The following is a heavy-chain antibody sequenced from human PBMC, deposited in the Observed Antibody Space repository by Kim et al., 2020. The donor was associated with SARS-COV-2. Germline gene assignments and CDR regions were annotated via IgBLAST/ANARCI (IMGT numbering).Heavy chain of an antibody. V-gene: IGHV4-4*02. CDR3: ARDSRVSRNWYFNL. J-gene: IGHJ2*01. CDR1: GGSISSSNW. D-gene: IGHD3-3*01. Sequence: SETLSLTCAVSGGSISSSNWWSWVRQPPGKGLEWIGEIYHSGSTNYNPSLKSRVTISVDKSKNQFSLKLSSVTAADTAVYYCARDSRVSRNWYFNLWGRGTVVNVSS. CDR2: IYHSGST.